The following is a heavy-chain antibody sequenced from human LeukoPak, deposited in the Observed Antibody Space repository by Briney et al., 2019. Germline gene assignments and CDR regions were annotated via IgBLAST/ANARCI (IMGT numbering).Heavy chain of an antibody. D-gene: IGHD2-2*01. J-gene: IGHJ4*02. CDR2: IYSGGST. Sequence: GGSLRLSCAASGFTVSSNYMSWVRQAPGKGLEWVSVIYSGGSTYYADSVKGRFTISRDNARNSLYLQMNSLRAEDTALYYCARDHQLLGGCFDYWGQGTLVTVSS. CDR1: GFTVSSNY. V-gene: IGHV3-53*01. CDR3: ARDHQLLGGCFDY.